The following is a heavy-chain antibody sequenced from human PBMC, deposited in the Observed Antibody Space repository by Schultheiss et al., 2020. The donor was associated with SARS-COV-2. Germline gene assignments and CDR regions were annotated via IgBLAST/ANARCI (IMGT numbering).Heavy chain of an antibody. D-gene: IGHD6-13*01. V-gene: IGHV4-61*08. J-gene: IGHJ4*02. CDR1: GGSISSGGYS. Sequence: SETLSLTCAVSGGSISSGGYSWSWIRQPPGKGLEWIGYIYYSGSTYYNSSLKSRVTISVDTSKNQFSLKLSSVTAADTAVYYCARIAAAGTGAIDYWGQGTLVTVSS. CDR2: IYYSGST. CDR3: ARIAAAGTGAIDY.